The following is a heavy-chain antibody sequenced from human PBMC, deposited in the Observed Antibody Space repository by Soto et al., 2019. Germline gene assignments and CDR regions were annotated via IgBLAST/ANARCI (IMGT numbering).Heavy chain of an antibody. CDR1: GFTFSSYW. Sequence: GGSLRLSCAASGFTFSSYWMHWVRQAPGKGLVWVSHINSDGSGTYYADSVKGRLTISRDNAKNTLYLQMNSLRAEDTAVYYCARDGYCSGGSCYSVPVFDYWGQGTLVTVSS. V-gene: IGHV3-74*01. J-gene: IGHJ4*02. D-gene: IGHD2-15*01. CDR2: INSDGSGT. CDR3: ARDGYCSGGSCYSVPVFDY.